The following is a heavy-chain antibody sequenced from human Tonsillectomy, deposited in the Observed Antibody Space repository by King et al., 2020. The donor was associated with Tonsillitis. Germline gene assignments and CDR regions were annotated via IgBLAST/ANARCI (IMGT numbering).Heavy chain of an antibody. J-gene: IGHJ3*02. V-gene: IGHV3-23*04. D-gene: IGHD3-16*01. CDR2: ISGSDNNT. CDR1: GFTFSNYA. CDR3: ARDSSGDGGATVAFEI. Sequence: VQLVESGGGLVQPGGSLRLSCAASGFTFSNYAMHWVRQAPGKGLEWGSSISGSDNNTYYAKSVKGRFTISRDNSKRTLYLQMNSLRAEDTAVYYCARDSSGDGGATVAFEIWGQGTMGTVSS.